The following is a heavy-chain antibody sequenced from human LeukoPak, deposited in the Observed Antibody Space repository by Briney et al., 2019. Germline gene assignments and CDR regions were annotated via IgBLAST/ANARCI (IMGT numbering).Heavy chain of an antibody. CDR1: GFTFSSYA. Sequence: GGSLRLSCAASGFTFSSYAMSWVRRAPGKGLEWVSAISGSGGSTYYADSVKGRFTISRDNSKNTLYLQMNSLRAEDTAVYYCAKDLENRMYYFDYWGQGTLVTVSS. D-gene: IGHD1-14*01. CDR2: ISGSGGST. J-gene: IGHJ4*02. V-gene: IGHV3-23*01. CDR3: AKDLENRMYYFDY.